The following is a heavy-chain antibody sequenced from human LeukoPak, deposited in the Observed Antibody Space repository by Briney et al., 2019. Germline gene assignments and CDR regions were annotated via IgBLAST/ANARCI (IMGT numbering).Heavy chain of an antibody. J-gene: IGHJ4*02. CDR3: ARDRRAARPEFDY. CDR1: ALTFDDYG. Sequence: GRSMRLSSAPYALTFDDYGMSWVRQAPRNGLEWDSAIIWNVGRTGYADSGKGRFTICRDNSKNSLYLQTNSLRAKHPSFYYRARDRRAARPEFDYWGRGTLVTVYS. V-gene: IGHV3-20*04. D-gene: IGHD6-6*01. CDR2: IIWNVGRT.